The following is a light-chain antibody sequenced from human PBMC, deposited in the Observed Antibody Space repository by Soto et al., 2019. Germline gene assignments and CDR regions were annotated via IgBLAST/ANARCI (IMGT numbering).Light chain of an antibody. CDR3: QQYDNPLT. CDR1: QDISNY. V-gene: IGKV1-33*01. CDR2: DAS. Sequence: DIQMTQSPSSLSAPVGDRVTITCQASQDISNYLNWYQQKPGKAPKLLNYDASNLETGVPSRFSGSGSGTDFTFTISSLQPEDIATYYCQQYDNPLTFGGGTKVEIK. J-gene: IGKJ4*01.